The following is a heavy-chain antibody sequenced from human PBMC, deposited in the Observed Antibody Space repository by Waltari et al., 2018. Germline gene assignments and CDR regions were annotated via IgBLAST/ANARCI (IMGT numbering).Heavy chain of an antibody. D-gene: IGHD3-10*01. CDR3: AKDLHGSGNF. J-gene: IGHJ4*02. Sequence: QVQLVESGGGVVQPGRSLSLSCAASGFTFSSYGMHWVRQAPGKGLEWVAVISYDGSNKYYADSVKGRFTISRDNSKNTLYLQMNSLRAEDTAVYYCAKDLHGSGNFWGQGTLVTVSS. CDR1: GFTFSSYG. V-gene: IGHV3-30*18. CDR2: ISYDGSNK.